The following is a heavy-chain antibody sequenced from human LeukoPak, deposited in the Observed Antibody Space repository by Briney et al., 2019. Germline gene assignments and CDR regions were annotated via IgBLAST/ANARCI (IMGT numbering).Heavy chain of an antibody. CDR3: ARGVDTAVVSGGYNWFDP. CDR2: IYTSGST. D-gene: IGHD5-18*01. V-gene: IGHV4-4*07. J-gene: IGHJ5*02. CDR1: GGSISSYY. Sequence: SETLSLTCTVSGGSISSYYWSWIRQPAGKGLEWIRHIYTSGSTNYNPSLKSRVTMSVDTSKNQFSLKLSSVTAADTAVYYCARGVDTAVVSGGYNWFDPWGQGTLVTVSS.